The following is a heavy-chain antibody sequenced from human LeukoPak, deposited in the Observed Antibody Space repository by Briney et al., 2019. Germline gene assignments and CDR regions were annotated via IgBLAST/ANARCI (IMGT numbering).Heavy chain of an antibody. CDR3: ARKKMEDGYNTFDY. V-gene: IGHV1-18*01. CDR2: ISAYNGNT. CDR1: GYTFTSYG. D-gene: IGHD5-24*01. J-gene: IGHJ4*02. Sequence: GASVKVSCKASGYTFTSYGISWVRQAPGQGLEWMGWISAYNGNTNYAQKFQGRVTITADESTSTAYMELSSLRSEDTAVYYCARKKMEDGYNTFDYWGQGTLVTVSS.